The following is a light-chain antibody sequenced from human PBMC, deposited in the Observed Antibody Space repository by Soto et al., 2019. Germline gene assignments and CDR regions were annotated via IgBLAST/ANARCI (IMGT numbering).Light chain of an antibody. J-gene: IGKJ4*01. Sequence: EIVLTQSPVTLSLSPGERATLSCRASQSVSRSLAWYQQKPGQAPRLLIYDASNRATGIPARFSGSGSGTDFTLTISSLEPEDFAVYYCQQRSNWPLTFGGGTKVEIK. CDR3: QQRSNWPLT. CDR2: DAS. CDR1: QSVSRS. V-gene: IGKV3-11*01.